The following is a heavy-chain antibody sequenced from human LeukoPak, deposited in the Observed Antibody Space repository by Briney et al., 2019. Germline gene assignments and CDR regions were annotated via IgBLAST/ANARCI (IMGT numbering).Heavy chain of an antibody. V-gene: IGHV4-34*01. J-gene: IGHJ4*02. CDR2: INHSGST. CDR1: GGSFSGYY. Sequence: PSETLSLTCAVYGGSFSGYYWSWIRQPPGKGLEWIGEINHSGSTNYNPSLKSRVTISVDTSKNQFSLKLSSVTAADTAEYYCARMATIIHDYWGQGTLVTVSS. D-gene: IGHD5-24*01. CDR3: ARMATIIHDY.